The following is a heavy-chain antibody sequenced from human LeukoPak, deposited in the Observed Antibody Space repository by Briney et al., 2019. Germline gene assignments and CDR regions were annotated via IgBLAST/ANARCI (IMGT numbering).Heavy chain of an antibody. CDR2: IYSGGST. V-gene: IGHV3-53*01. CDR3: ARVGYSYGYFYYFDY. J-gene: IGHJ4*02. CDR1: GFTVSSNY. D-gene: IGHD5-18*01. Sequence: GGSLRLSCAASGFTVSSNYMSWVRQAPGKGLEWVSVIYSGGSTYYADSVKGRFTISRDNSKNTLYLQMNSLRAEDTAVYHCARVGYSYGYFYYFDYWGQGTLVTVSP.